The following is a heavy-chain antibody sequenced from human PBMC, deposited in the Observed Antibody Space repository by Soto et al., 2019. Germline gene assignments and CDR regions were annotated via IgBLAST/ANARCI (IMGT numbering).Heavy chain of an antibody. CDR1: GGSFSGYY. Sequence: XXTLSLPCAVYGGSFSGYYWRWIPQPPGKGLEWIGEINHSGSTNYNPSLKRRVTISVDTSKNQFSLKLSSVTAAHTAVYYCARGLHWNYYYYYGMDVWGQGTTVTVSS. J-gene: IGHJ6*02. V-gene: IGHV4-34*01. CDR2: INHSGST. CDR3: ARGLHWNYYYYYGMDV. D-gene: IGHD1-1*01.